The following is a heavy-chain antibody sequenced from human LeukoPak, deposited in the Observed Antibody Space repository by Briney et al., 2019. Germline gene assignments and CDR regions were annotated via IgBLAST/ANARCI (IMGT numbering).Heavy chain of an antibody. CDR3: AKRMATFGGPFEI. Sequence: PGGSQSLFCAPSGFTFSSYRISWVRQAPGKGLEWVSAISGSGGTTYYADSVRGRCTISRDNSKNTLYLQMNSLRAEDTAVYYCAKRMATFGGPFEIWGQGTMVTVSS. CDR2: ISGSGGTT. V-gene: IGHV3-23*01. J-gene: IGHJ3*02. D-gene: IGHD5-24*01. CDR1: GFTFSSYR.